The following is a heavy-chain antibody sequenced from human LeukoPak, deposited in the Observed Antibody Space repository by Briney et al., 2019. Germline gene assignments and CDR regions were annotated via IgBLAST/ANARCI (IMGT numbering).Heavy chain of an antibody. D-gene: IGHD1-14*01. V-gene: IGHV4-34*01. CDR3: AKPGGFFLYYMDV. CDR2: IDHSGGT. Sequence: SETLSLTCPVSRGPLRGYYWTWIRQSQGRGVEWIGEIDHSGGTHNNPSLRSRVTISVDTSKSQFSLKLTSVTAADTGVYYCAKPGGFFLYYMDVWGKGTTVTVSS. CDR1: RGPLRGYY. J-gene: IGHJ6*03.